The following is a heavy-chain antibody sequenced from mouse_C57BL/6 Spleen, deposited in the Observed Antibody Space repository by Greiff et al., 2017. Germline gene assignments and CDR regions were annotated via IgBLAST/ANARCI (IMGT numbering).Heavy chain of an antibody. J-gene: IGHJ4*01. D-gene: IGHD2-1*01. Sequence: DVHLVESGEGLVKPGGSLKLSCAASGFTFSSYAMSWVRQTPEKRLEWVAYISSGGDYIYYADTVKGRFTISRDNARNTLYLQMSSLKSEDTAMYYCTIYGNPLRDAMDYWGHGTSVTFSS. V-gene: IGHV5-9-1*02. CDR1: GFTFSSYA. CDR3: TIYGNPLRDAMDY. CDR2: ISSGGDYI.